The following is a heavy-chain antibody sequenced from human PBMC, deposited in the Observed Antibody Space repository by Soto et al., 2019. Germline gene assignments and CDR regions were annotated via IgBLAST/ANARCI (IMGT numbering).Heavy chain of an antibody. CDR3: ARYGDGYTVFDF. Sequence: SETLSLTCTVSVGSISSYYWSWIRQPPGKGLEWIGYIYNSGSTNYNPSLKSRVTISLDTSKNQFSLKLSSVTAADTAVYYCARYGDGYTVFDFWGQGTLVTVSS. D-gene: IGHD5-12*01. V-gene: IGHV4-59*13. J-gene: IGHJ4*02. CDR1: VGSISSYY. CDR2: IYNSGST.